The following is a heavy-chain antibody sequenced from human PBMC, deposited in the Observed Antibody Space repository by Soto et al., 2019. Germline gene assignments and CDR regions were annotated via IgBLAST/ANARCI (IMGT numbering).Heavy chain of an antibody. CDR3: ARHRHPRGTVGATSPLDP. D-gene: IGHD1-26*01. Sequence: GSLRLSCAASGFTVGSNYMSWVRQAPGKGLEWVSVIYSEGTPHYADSVQGRFTISRDKSNNTLYPQMRRVRAEDTAVYFCARHRHPRGTVGATSPLDPWGQGIQVTVSS. J-gene: IGHJ5*02. CDR1: GFTVGSNY. CDR2: IYSEGTP. V-gene: IGHV3-53*01.